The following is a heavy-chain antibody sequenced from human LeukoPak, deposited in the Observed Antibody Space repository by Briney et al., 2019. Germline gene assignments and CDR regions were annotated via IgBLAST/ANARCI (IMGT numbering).Heavy chain of an antibody. J-gene: IGHJ4*02. V-gene: IGHV4-59*12. CDR1: GGSISSYY. D-gene: IGHD3-22*01. CDR2: IYNTGST. CDR3: ARDFYYDSSGYSTPTFDY. Sequence: SETLSLTCTVSGGSISSYYWSWIRQPPGKGLEWIGYIYNTGSTNYNPSLKSRVTISVDTSKNQFSLKLSSVTAADTAVYYCARDFYYDSSGYSTPTFDYWGQGTLVTVSS.